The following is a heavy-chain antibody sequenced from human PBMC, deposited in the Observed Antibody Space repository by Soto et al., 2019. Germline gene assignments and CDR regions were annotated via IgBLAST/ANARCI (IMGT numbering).Heavy chain of an antibody. Sequence: EVQLVESGGGLVQPGESLRLSCAASGFTFSSYWMHWVRQAPGKGLVWVSRINSDGSSTNYADSVKCRFTFSRDNAKNTQYLQMNSLRAEETAVYYCARVLTGSWNWFDPWGQGTLVTVS. CDR3: ARVLTGSWNWFDP. CDR1: GFTFSSYW. J-gene: IGHJ5*02. V-gene: IGHV3-74*01. CDR2: INSDGSST. D-gene: IGHD6-13*01.